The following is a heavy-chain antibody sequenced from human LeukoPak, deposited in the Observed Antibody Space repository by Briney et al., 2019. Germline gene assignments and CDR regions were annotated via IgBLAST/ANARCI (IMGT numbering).Heavy chain of an antibody. CDR1: GGSISSGGYY. CDR3: ARFYGGNSGMLPRATFDI. CDR2: IYYSGST. J-gene: IGHJ3*02. Sequence: SQTLSPTCTVSGGSISSGGYYWSWIRQHPGKGLEWIGYIYYSGSTYYNPSLRSRVTISVDMSKNQFSLKLNSVTAADTAVYYCARFYGGNSGMLPRATFDIWGQGTMVTVSS. D-gene: IGHD4-23*01. V-gene: IGHV4-31*03.